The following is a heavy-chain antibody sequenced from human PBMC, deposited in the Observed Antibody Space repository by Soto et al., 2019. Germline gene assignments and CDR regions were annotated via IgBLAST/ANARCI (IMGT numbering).Heavy chain of an antibody. V-gene: IGHV3-15*01. CDR2: IKSKTDGGTT. D-gene: IGHD3-3*01. CDR3: TTGITIFGVVIYPDY. CDR1: GFTFSNAW. J-gene: IGHJ4*02. Sequence: GGSLRLSCAASGFTFSNAWMSWVRQAPGKGLERVGRIKSKTDGGTTDYAAPVKGRFTISRDDSKNTLYLQMNSLKTEDTAVYYCTTGITIFGVVIYPDYWGQGTLVTVSS.